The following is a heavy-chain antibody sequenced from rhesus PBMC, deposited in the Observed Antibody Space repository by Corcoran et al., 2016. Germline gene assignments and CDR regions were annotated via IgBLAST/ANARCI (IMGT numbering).Heavy chain of an antibody. CDR1: GGSISSSNW. V-gene: IGHV4-65*01. J-gene: IGHJ1*01. CDR3: ARVPIAAAGEYFEF. CDR2: ISGISGST. Sequence: QVQLQESGPGLVKPSETLSLTCAVSGGSISSSNWWSWIRQPPGKGLEWIGYISGISGSTYYNPSLKSRVTISTDASKNQFSLKLSSVTAADTAVYYCARVPIAAAGEYFEFWGQGVLVTVSS. D-gene: IGHD6-31*01.